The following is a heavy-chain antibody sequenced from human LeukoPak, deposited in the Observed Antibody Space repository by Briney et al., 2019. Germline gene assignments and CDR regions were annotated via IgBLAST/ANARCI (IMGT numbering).Heavy chain of an antibody. J-gene: IGHJ4*02. CDR1: GGTFSSYA. D-gene: IGHD3-22*01. CDR3: ARDLTYYYDSSGQGVFDY. V-gene: IGHV1-69*06. CDR2: IIPIFGTA. Sequence: ASAKVSCKPSGGTFSSYAINCVRHAPGQGLGWRGVIIPIFGTANYAQKFQGRVTITAGKSTSTAYLELSSLRSEDTAVYYCARDLTYYYDSSGQGVFDYWGQGTLVTVSS.